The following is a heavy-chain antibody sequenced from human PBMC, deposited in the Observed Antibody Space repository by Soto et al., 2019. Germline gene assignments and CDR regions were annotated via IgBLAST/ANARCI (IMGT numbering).Heavy chain of an antibody. CDR2: ISGSGGST. V-gene: IGHV3-23*01. J-gene: IGHJ6*02. Sequence: GESLKISCAASGFTFSSYAMSWVRQAPGKGLEWVSAISGSGGSTYYADSVKGRFTISRDNSKNTLYLQMNSLRAEDTAVYYCARDYVMDVWGQGTTVTVSS. CDR3: ARDYVMDV. CDR1: GFTFSSYA.